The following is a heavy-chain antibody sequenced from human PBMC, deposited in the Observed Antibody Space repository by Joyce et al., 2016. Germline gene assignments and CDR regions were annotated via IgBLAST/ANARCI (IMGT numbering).Heavy chain of an antibody. J-gene: IGHJ5*01. CDR1: GGSISSAHW. CDR3: ARNGAYSQDS. Sequence: QVQLQESGPGLVKPSGTLSLTCAVSGGSISSAHWWSWVRQPPGKGLEGIGEIYLGGSTTDNPSLKSRVTISVDKSKNQLSLKMNSVTAADTAVYYCARNGAYSQDSWGQGTLVTVSS. CDR2: IYLGGST. V-gene: IGHV4-4*02. D-gene: IGHD5-12*01.